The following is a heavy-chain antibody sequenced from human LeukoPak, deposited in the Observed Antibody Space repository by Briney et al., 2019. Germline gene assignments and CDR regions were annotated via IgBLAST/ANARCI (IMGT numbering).Heavy chain of an antibody. Sequence: GRSLRLSCASSGFTFSNFGMHWVRQAPGKGLEWVAVISYDGSNKYYADSMKGRFIISRDNSKNTLYLQMDSLRAEDTAVYYCANDVSSNYSHDAFDIWGQGTMVTVSS. CDR1: GFTFSNFG. CDR2: ISYDGSNK. CDR3: ANDVSSNYSHDAFDI. J-gene: IGHJ3*02. D-gene: IGHD4-11*01. V-gene: IGHV3-30*18.